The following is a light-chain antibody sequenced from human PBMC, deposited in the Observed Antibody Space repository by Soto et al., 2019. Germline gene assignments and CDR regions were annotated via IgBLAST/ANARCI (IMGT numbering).Light chain of an antibody. J-gene: IGLJ2*01. Sequence: QSVLTQPPSVSAAPGQKVTISCSGSSSNIGNNYVSWYQQLPGTAPKLLIYENNKRPSGIPDRFSGSKSGTSATLGITGIQTGDEADYYCGTWDSSLSVVVFGGGTKVTVL. CDR2: ENN. CDR1: SSNIGNNY. V-gene: IGLV1-51*02. CDR3: GTWDSSLSVVV.